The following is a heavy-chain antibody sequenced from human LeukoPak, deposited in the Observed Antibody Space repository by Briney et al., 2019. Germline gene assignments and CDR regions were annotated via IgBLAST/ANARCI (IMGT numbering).Heavy chain of an antibody. Sequence: SGTLSLTCTVSGGSISSYYWSWIRQPAGKGLEWIGRIYTSGSTNYNPSLKSRVTMSVDTSKNQFSLKLSSVTAADTAVYYCARASDIVVVRGAFDIWGQGTMVTVSS. J-gene: IGHJ3*02. V-gene: IGHV4-4*07. CDR3: ARASDIVVVRGAFDI. CDR1: GGSISSYY. D-gene: IGHD2-15*01. CDR2: IYTSGST.